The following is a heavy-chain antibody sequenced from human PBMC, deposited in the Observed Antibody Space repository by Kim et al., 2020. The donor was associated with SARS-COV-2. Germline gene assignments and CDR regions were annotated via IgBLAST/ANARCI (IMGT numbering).Heavy chain of an antibody. J-gene: IGHJ2*01. D-gene: IGHD1-7*01. CDR1: GGSISSGGYY. Sequence: SETLSLTCTVSGGSISSGGYYWSWIRQHPGKGLEWIGYIYYSGSTYYNPSLKSRVTISVDTSKNQFSLKLSSVTAADTAVYYCARNWDSDQTWYFDLWGRGTLVTVSS. CDR2: IYYSGST. CDR3: ARNWDSDQTWYFDL. V-gene: IGHV4-31*03.